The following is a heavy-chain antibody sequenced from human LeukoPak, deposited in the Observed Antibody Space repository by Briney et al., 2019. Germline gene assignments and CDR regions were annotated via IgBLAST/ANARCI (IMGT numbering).Heavy chain of an antibody. CDR3: AKARGDSKRTDAFDI. J-gene: IGHJ3*02. D-gene: IGHD3-22*01. CDR2: ISGSGGST. Sequence: PGGSLRLSCAASGFTFSDYTMNWVRQAPGKGLEWVSAISGSGGSTYYADSVKGRFTISRDNSKNTLYLQMNSLRAEDTAVYYCAKARGDSKRTDAFDIWGQGTMVTVSS. CDR1: GFTFSDYT. V-gene: IGHV3-23*01.